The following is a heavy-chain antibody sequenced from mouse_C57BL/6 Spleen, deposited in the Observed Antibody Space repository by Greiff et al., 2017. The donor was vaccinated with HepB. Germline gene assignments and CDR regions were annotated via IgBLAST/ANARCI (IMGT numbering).Heavy chain of an antibody. CDR3: TTELRYYFDY. CDR1: GYTFTSYW. J-gene: IGHJ2*02. V-gene: IGHV1-5*01. CDR2: IYPGNSDA. Sequence: VQLQQSGTVLARPGASVKMSCTTSGYTFTSYWMHWVKQRPGQGLEWIGAIYPGNSDASYNQKFKGKAKLTAVTSASTAYMELSSLTSEDSAVYYCTTELRYYFDYWGQGTSLTVSS. D-gene: IGHD1-1*01.